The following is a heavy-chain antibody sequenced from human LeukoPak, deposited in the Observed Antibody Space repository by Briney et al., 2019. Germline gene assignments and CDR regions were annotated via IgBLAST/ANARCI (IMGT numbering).Heavy chain of an antibody. CDR3: AGGPITTVRGVSYYYGMDV. V-gene: IGHV1-69*13. CDR2: IIPIFGTA. Sequence: GASVKVSCKASGGTFSSYAISWVRQAPGQELEWMGGIIPIFGTANYAQKFQGRVTITADESTSTAYMELSSLRSEDTAVYYCAGGPITTVRGVSYYYGMDVWGQGTTVTVSS. J-gene: IGHJ6*02. CDR1: GGTFSSYA. D-gene: IGHD3-10*01.